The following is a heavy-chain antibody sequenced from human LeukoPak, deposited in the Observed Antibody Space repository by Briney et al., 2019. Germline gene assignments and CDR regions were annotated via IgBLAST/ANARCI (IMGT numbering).Heavy chain of an antibody. CDR3: ARDGGRRVEYSSSSSYYYYMDV. V-gene: IGHV4-39*07. J-gene: IGHJ6*03. CDR1: GGSISSSSYY. D-gene: IGHD6-6*01. CDR2: IYYSGST. Sequence: SETLSLTCTVSGGSISSSSYYWGWIRQPPGKGLEWIGSIYYSGSTYYNPSLKSRVTISVDTSKNQFSLKLSSVTAADTAVYYCARDGGRRVEYSSSSSYYYYMDVWGKGTTVIVSS.